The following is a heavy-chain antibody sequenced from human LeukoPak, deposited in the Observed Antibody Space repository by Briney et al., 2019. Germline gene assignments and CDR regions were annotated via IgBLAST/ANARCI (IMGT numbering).Heavy chain of an antibody. V-gene: IGHV3-7*01. CDR3: AINYACDY. Sequence: GGSLRLSCAASGFTLSSYWMSWVRQAPGKGLEWVANIKQDGSEKYYVDSVKGRFTIPRDDAKNSLYLQMNSLRAEDTAVYYCAINYACDYWGQGTLVTVSS. CDR2: IKQDGSEK. J-gene: IGHJ4*02. CDR1: GFTLSSYW. D-gene: IGHD2-2*01.